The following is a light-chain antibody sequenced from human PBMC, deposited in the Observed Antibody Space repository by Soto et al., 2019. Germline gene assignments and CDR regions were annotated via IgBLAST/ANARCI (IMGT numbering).Light chain of an antibody. CDR3: SSYTSSSTLYV. V-gene: IGLV2-14*01. CDR1: SSEVGGYNY. Sequence: QSVLTQPASVSGSPGQSITISCTGTSSEVGGYNYVSWYQQHPGEAPKLMIYDVSNRPSGVSNRFSGSKSGNTASLTISGLQAEDEADYYCSSYTSSSTLYVFGPGTKVTVL. CDR2: DVS. J-gene: IGLJ1*01.